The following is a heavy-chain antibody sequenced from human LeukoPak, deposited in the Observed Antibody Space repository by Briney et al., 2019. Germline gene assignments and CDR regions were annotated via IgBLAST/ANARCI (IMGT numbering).Heavy chain of an antibody. CDR2: INHSGST. V-gene: IGHV4-34*01. CDR3: ARASGGFWSGYPPNWFDP. Sequence: KPSETLSLTCAVYGGSLSGYYWSWIRQPPGKGLEWIGEINHSGSTNYNPSLKSRVTISVDTSKNQFSLKLSSVTAADTAVYYCARASGGFWSGYPPNWFDPWGQGTLVTVSS. J-gene: IGHJ5*02. CDR1: GGSLSGYY. D-gene: IGHD3-3*01.